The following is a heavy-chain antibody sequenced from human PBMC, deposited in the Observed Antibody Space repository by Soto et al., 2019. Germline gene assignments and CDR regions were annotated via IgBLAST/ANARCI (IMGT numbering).Heavy chain of an antibody. J-gene: IGHJ4*02. CDR1: GFTFSSYS. V-gene: IGHV3-21*01. D-gene: IGHD3-10*01. CDR3: ARDRQLGFDY. CDR2: ISSSSSYI. Sequence: PGGSLRLFCAASGFTFSSYSMNWVRQAPGKGLEWVSSISSSSSYIYYADSVKGRFTISRDNAKNSLYLQMNSLRAEDTAVYYCARDRQLGFDYWGQGTLVTVSS.